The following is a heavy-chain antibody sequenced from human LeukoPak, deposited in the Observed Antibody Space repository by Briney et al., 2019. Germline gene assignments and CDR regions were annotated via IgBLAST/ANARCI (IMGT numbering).Heavy chain of an antibody. J-gene: IGHJ4*02. V-gene: IGHV3-30*04. D-gene: IGHD2-15*01. Sequence: GGSLRLSCAASGFTISSYAMHWVRQAPGKGLEWVAVISYDGSNKYYADSVKGRFTISRDNSENTLYLQMNSLRAEDTAVYYCARGFPSIVVVVAATPGFDYWGQGTLVTVSS. CDR2: ISYDGSNK. CDR3: ARGFPSIVVVVAATPGFDY. CDR1: GFTISSYA.